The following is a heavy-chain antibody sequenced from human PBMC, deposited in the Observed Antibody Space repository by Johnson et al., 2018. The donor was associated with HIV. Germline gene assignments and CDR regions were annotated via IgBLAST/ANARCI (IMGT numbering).Heavy chain of an antibody. V-gene: IGHV3-30*02. D-gene: IGHD5-12*01. CDR3: AKGRGYHYDALDF. CDR1: GFTFDDYG. J-gene: IGHJ3*01. Sequence: VQLVESGGGVVRPGGSLRLSCEASGFTFDDYGMSWVRQGPGKGLEWVAFIRYDGSNKYYADSVRGRFSISRDKSKDTLYLQMSSLRAEDTAVYYCAKGRGYHYDALDFWGQGTIVTVSS. CDR2: IRYDGSNK.